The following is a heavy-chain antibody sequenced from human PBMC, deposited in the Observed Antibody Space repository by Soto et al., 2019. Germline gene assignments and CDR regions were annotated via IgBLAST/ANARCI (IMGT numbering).Heavy chain of an antibody. CDR1: GGSISSGGYY. D-gene: IGHD3-22*01. V-gene: IGHV4-31*03. CDR3: ARGRNVDYASSGSFTYYFDY. Sequence: SETLSLTCTVSGGSISSGGYYWSWIRQHPGKGLEWIGYIYYSGSTYYNPSLKSRVTISVDTSKNQFSLKLSSVTAADTAVYYCARGRNVDYASSGSFTYYFDYWGPGTLVTVSS. J-gene: IGHJ4*02. CDR2: IYYSGST.